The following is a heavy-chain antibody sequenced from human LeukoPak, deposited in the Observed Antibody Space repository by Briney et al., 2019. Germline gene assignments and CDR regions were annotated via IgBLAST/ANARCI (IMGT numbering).Heavy chain of an antibody. V-gene: IGHV1-58*01. CDR2: IVVGSGNT. Sequence: SVKVSCKASGFTFTSSAVQWVRQARGQRLEWIGWIVVGSGNTNYAQKFQERVTITRDMSTSTAYMELSSLRSEDTAVYYCAKQGGITIFGVVTPGLDWFDPWGQGTLVTVSS. CDR3: AKQGGITIFGVVTPGLDWFDP. D-gene: IGHD3-3*01. J-gene: IGHJ5*02. CDR1: GFTFTSSA.